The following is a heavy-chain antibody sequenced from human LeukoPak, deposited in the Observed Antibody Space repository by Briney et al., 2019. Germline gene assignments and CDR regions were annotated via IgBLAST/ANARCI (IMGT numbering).Heavy chain of an antibody. D-gene: IGHD2-15*01. J-gene: IGHJ4*02. CDR2: ICGSGSNI. CDR1: GFIFSNHD. CDR3: ARDPYCSPLTCWRAPFFDY. V-gene: IGHV3-48*03. Sequence: HPGGSLRLSCTASGFIFSNHDMNWLRQAPGKGLEWIALICGSGSNITYADSVKGRFTISRDNAQMSLYLHMNTLRAEDTAIYYCARDPYCSPLTCWRAPFFDYWGQGALVTVSP.